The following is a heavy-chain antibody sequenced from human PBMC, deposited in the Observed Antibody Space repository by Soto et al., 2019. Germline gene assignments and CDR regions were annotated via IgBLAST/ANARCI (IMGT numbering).Heavy chain of an antibody. V-gene: IGHV4-34*01. D-gene: IGHD3-22*01. CDR1: GGSFSGHS. CDR3: STRAYDTNGYYRFDP. Sequence: SETLSLTCAVYGGSFSGHSWTWIRQSPGKGLEWIGDINHSGRVNYSPSLKSRVTISLDTSKNQFSLTLSAVTATDTAMYYCSTRAYDTNGYYRFDPWGQGTLVTVSS. J-gene: IGHJ5*01. CDR2: INHSGRV.